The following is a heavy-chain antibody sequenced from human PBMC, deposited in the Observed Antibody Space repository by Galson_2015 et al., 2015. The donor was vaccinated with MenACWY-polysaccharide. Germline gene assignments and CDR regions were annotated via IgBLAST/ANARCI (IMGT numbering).Heavy chain of an antibody. J-gene: IGHJ4*02. V-gene: IGHV3-23*01. CDR1: GFIFLTYS. Sequence: SLRLSCAASGFIFLTYSMNWVCQAPGKGLEWVSSISGSGSNTNYADSVKGRFTISRDNSKNTLYLQMNSLKVEDTAVYHCARGPRYSSLGYSAQGTLVTVSS. CDR3: ARGPRYSSLGY. D-gene: IGHD6-19*01. CDR2: ISGSGSNT.